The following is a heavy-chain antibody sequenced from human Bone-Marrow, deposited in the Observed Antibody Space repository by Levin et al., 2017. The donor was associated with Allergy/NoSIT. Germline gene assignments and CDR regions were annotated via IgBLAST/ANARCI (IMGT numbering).Heavy chain of an antibody. CDR2: MSYDGNYQ. V-gene: IGHV3-30*03. J-gene: IGHJ4*02. D-gene: IGHD6-13*01. Sequence: PGGSLRLSCATSGFTFRSHGIHWVRQAPGKGLEWVTVMSYDGNYQYYGDSLKGRVTISRDNSKDTVYLQIDSLRPEDTAIYYCARDQFSGAAGTFFGIDFWGQGTLVTVSS. CDR1: GFTFRSHG. CDR3: ARDQFSGAAGTFFGIDF.